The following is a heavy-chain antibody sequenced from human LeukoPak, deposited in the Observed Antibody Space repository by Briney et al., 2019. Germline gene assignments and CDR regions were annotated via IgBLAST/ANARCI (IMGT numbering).Heavy chain of an antibody. V-gene: IGHV3-23*01. CDR2: ISGNSVGT. D-gene: IGHD6-19*01. CDR3: ARDHRWLVHDY. J-gene: IGHJ4*02. CDR1: GFTFSSYA. Sequence: GGSLRLSCAASGFTFSSYAMSWVRQAPGKGLEWVSSISGNSVGTYYADSVKGRFTISRDNSKNTLYLQMNSLRAEDTAVYYCARDHRWLVHDYRGQGTLVTVSS.